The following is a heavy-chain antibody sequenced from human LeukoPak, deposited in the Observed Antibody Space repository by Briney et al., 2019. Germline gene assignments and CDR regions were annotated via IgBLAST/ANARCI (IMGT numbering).Heavy chain of an antibody. Sequence: ASVKVSCKASGGTFSSYAISWVRQAPGQGLEWMGWISAYNGNTNYAQQLQGRVTMTTDTSTSTAYMELRSLRSDDTAVYYCYYYDSSGYSDAFDIWGQGTMVTVSS. CDR3: YYYDSSGYSDAFDI. CDR2: ISAYNGNT. CDR1: GGTFSSYA. J-gene: IGHJ3*02. V-gene: IGHV1-18*01. D-gene: IGHD3-22*01.